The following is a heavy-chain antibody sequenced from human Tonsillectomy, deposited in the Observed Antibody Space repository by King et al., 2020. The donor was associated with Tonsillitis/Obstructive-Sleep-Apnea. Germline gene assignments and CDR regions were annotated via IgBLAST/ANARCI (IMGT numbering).Heavy chain of an antibody. Sequence: VQLQQWGAGLLKPSETLSLTCAGYGGSFSGYYWNWIRQPPGKGLEWIGEINHSGSTNYNPSLKSRVTLSVDTSKNQFSLKLSSVTAADTAVYYCATGIAGAYYYYMDVWGKGTTVTVS. J-gene: IGHJ6*03. CDR2: INHSGST. CDR3: ATGIAGAYYYYMDV. V-gene: IGHV4-34*01. CDR1: GGSFSGYY. D-gene: IGHD2-15*01.